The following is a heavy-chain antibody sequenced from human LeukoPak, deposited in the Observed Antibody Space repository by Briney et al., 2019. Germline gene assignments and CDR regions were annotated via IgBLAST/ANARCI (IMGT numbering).Heavy chain of an antibody. CDR1: GITLSNYG. J-gene: IGHJ6*02. CDR2: ISDRGSRT. CDR3: AREHGSGSSYYYYYGMDV. V-gene: IGHV3-23*01. D-gene: IGHD3-10*01. Sequence: PGGSLRLSCAVSGITLSNYGMSWVRQAPGKGLEWVAGISDRGSRTNNADSVKGRFTISTDHPKNTLYLQMNSLRAEDTAVYYCAREHGSGSSYYYYYGMDVWGQGTTVTVSS.